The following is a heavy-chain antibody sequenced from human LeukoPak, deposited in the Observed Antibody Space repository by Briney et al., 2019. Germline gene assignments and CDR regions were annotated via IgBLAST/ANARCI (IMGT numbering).Heavy chain of an antibody. CDR2: IKKDGSEK. CDR1: GFTFSSHW. CDR3: ARGYSWSGYLYDY. V-gene: IGHV3-7*01. D-gene: IGHD3-3*01. J-gene: IGHJ4*02. Sequence: GGSLRLSCAASGFTFSSHWMTWVRQAPGKGPEWVANIKKDGSEKYYADSVKGRFTIYRDDARNSVYLQMDILRAEDTAVYYCARGYSWSGYLYDYWGQGTLVTVSS.